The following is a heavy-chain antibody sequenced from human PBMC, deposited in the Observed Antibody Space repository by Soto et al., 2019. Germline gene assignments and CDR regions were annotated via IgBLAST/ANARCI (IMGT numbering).Heavy chain of an antibody. CDR2: IIPIFGTA. CDR1: GGTFSSYA. D-gene: IGHD1-1*01. J-gene: IGHJ4*02. CDR3: ARGEMSTIGREVLGY. V-gene: IGHV1-69*13. Sequence: SVKVSCKASGGTFSSYAISWVRQAPGQGLEWMGGIIPIFGTANYAQKFQGRVTITADESTSTAYMELSSLRSEDTAVYYCARGEMSTIGREVLGYWGKGTLGTGSX.